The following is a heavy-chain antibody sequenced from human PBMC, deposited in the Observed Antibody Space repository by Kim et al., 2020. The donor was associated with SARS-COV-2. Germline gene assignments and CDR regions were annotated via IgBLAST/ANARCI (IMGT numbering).Heavy chain of an antibody. CDR1: GFTFSTYS. J-gene: IGHJ5*02. Sequence: GGSLRLSCAASGFTFSTYSMNWVRQAPGKGLEWVSSISNTRYYIYYVDLVKGLFTISRDNAKNSLFLQMNSLRAEDTAVYYCVRDFDLVYFDLWCQGTLVTVPS. CDR3: VRDFDLVYFDL. D-gene: IGHD3-9*01. V-gene: IGHV3-21*04. CDR2: ISNTRYYI.